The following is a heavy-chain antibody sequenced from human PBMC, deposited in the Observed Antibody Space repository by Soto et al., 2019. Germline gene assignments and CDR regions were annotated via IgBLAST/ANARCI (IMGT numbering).Heavy chain of an antibody. D-gene: IGHD1-26*01. CDR3: ARSAGGWELLRYYYGMDV. CDR1: GFTFSSYA. V-gene: IGHV3-30-3*01. Sequence: PGGSLRLSCAASGFTFSSYAMHWVRQAPGKGLEWVAVISYDGSNKYYADSVKGRFTISRDNSKNTLYLQMNSLRAEDTAVYYCARSAGGWELLRYYYGMDVWGQGTTVTVYS. CDR2: ISYDGSNK. J-gene: IGHJ6*02.